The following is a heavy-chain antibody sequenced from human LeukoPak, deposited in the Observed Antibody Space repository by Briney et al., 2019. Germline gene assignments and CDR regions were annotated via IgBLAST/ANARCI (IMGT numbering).Heavy chain of an antibody. CDR2: ISWNSGSI. CDR3: AKDFYGDYEGGYFDY. Sequence: SLRLSCAASGFTFDDYAMHWVRQAPGKGLEWVSGISWNSGSIGYADSVKGRFTISRDNAKNSLYLQMNSLRAEDTALYYCAKDFYGDYEGGYFDYWGQGTLVTVSS. J-gene: IGHJ4*02. D-gene: IGHD4-17*01. CDR1: GFTFDDYA. V-gene: IGHV3-9*01.